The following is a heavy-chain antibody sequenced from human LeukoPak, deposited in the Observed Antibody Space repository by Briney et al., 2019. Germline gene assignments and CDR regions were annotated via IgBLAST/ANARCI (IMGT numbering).Heavy chain of an antibody. V-gene: IGHV1-46*01. CDR1: GYTFTSYY. CDR3: ARGKRIDFWSGYYTGPFDY. J-gene: IGHJ4*02. Sequence: ASVTVSCKASGYTFTSYYMHWVRQAPGQGLEWMGIINPSGGSTSYAQKFQGRVTMTRDTSTSTVYMELSSLRSEDTAVYYCARGKRIDFWSGYYTGPFDYWGQGTLVTVSS. CDR2: INPSGGST. D-gene: IGHD3-3*01.